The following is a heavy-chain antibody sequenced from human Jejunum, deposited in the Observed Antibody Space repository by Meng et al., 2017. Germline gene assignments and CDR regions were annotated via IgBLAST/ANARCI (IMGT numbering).Heavy chain of an antibody. CDR1: GFTFSNYW. CDR2: SNRDGSTT. Sequence: GESLKISCAASGFTFSNYWMHWVRRAPGKGLVWVAHSNRDGSTTSYADSLRGRFTVSRDNAKDTLYLQMSSLRAEDTAVYFCARAICSGGSCSLADGLDVWGQGTTVTVSS. D-gene: IGHD2-15*01. J-gene: IGHJ6*02. V-gene: IGHV3-74*01. CDR3: ARAICSGGSCSLADGLDV.